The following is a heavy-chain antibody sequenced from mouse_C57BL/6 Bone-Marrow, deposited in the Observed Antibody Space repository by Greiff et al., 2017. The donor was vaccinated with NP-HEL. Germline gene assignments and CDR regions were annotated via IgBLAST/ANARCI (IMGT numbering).Heavy chain of an antibody. CDR2: IDPENGDT. V-gene: IGHV14-4*01. J-gene: IGHJ2*01. CDR3: TPMVTTYYFDY. Sequence: EVQLQQSGAELVRPGASVKLSCTASGFNIKDDYMHWVKQRPEQGLEWIGWIDPENGDTEYASKFQGKATITADTSSNTAYLQLSSLTSEDTAVYYCTPMVTTYYFDYWGQGTTLTVSS. D-gene: IGHD2-2*01. CDR1: GFNIKDDY.